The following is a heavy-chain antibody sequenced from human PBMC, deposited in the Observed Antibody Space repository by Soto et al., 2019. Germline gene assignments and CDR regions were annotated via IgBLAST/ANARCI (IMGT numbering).Heavy chain of an antibody. D-gene: IGHD3-22*01. J-gene: IGHJ1*01. Sequence: PSETLSLTCTVSGGSISSSSYYWGWIRQPPGKGLEWIGSIYYSGSTYYNPSLKSRVTISVDTSKNQFSLKLSSVTAADTAVYYCAPQVYYDSSGYYPEYFQHWGQGTLVTSPQ. CDR3: APQVYYDSSGYYPEYFQH. V-gene: IGHV4-39*01. CDR2: IYYSGST. CDR1: GGSISSSSYY.